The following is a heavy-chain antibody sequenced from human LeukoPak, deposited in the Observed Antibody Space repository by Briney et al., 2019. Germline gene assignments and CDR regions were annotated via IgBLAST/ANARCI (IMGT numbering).Heavy chain of an antibody. CDR3: AEGSSTDY. Sequence: PSETLSLTCAVYSGSFSGYYWSWIRQPPGKGLEWIGEINHSGSTNYNPSLKSRVTISVDTSKNQFSLKLSSVTAADTAVYYCAEGSSTDYWGQGTLVTVSS. CDR1: SGSFSGYY. V-gene: IGHV4-34*01. CDR2: INHSGST. J-gene: IGHJ4*02. D-gene: IGHD6-13*01.